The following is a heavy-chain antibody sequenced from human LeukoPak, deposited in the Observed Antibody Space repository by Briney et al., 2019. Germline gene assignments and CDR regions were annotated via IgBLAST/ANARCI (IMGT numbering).Heavy chain of an antibody. D-gene: IGHD6-13*01. CDR2: IYSGGST. CDR1: GFTVSSNY. Sequence: GGSLRLSCAASGFTVSSNYMSWVRQAPGKGLEWVSVIYSGGSTYYADSVKGRFTISRDNSKNTLYLQMNSLRAEDTAVYYCAEGYSSSWYGDYFDYWGQGTLVTVSS. J-gene: IGHJ4*02. CDR3: AEGYSSSWYGDYFDY. V-gene: IGHV3-53*01.